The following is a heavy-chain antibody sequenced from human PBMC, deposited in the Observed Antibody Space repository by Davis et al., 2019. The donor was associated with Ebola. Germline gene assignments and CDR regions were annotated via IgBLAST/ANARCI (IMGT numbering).Heavy chain of an antibody. V-gene: IGHV3-73*01. D-gene: IGHD6-13*01. CDR2: IRSKANSYAT. Sequence: GGSLRLSCAVSGFTFSGSAMHWVRQASGKGLEWVGRIRSKANSYATAYAASVKGRFTISRDDSKNTAYLQMNSLKTEDTAVYYCTSTRGAAAGIEDYWGQGTLVTVSS. CDR3: TSTRGAAAGIEDY. J-gene: IGHJ4*02. CDR1: GFTFSGSA.